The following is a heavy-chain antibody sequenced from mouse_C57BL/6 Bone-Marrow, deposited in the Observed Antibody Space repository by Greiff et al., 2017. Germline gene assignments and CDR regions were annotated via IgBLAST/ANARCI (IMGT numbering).Heavy chain of an antibody. Sequence: EVQVVESGEGLVKPGGSLKLSCAASGFTFSSYAMSWVRQTPEKRLAWVAYISSGGDYIYYAAPVKGRFTISRDNARNTLYLQMSSLKSEDTAMYYCTRVEVYYYGSSLYYYAMDYWGQGTSVTVSS. CDR3: TRVEVYYYGSSLYYYAMDY. J-gene: IGHJ4*01. CDR2: ISSGGDYI. D-gene: IGHD1-1*01. CDR1: GFTFSSYA. V-gene: IGHV5-9-1*02.